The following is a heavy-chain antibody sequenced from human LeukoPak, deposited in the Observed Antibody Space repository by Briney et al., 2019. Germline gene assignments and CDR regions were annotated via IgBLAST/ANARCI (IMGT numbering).Heavy chain of an antibody. CDR2: ISYLGST. D-gene: IGHD3-22*01. CDR3: ASDSIRMNAFDA. CDR1: GDSFTTHY. V-gene: IGHV4-59*11. J-gene: IGHJ3*01. Sequence: KPSETLSLTCTVSGDSFTTHYWSWIRQPPGRGLEWIGYISYLGSTNYNPSLKSRVTISIDTSKNEVSLMLTSVTAADTAVYYCASDSIRMNAFDAWGQGTMVTVSS.